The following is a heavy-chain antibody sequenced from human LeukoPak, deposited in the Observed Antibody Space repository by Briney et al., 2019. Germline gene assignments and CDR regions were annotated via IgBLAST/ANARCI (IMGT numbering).Heavy chain of an antibody. D-gene: IGHD1-26*01. J-gene: IGHJ4*02. CDR1: GGSVSGGSYY. CDR2: IYYSGST. Sequence: SETLSLTCTVSGGSVSGGSYYWSWIRQPPGKGLEWIGYIYYSGSTNYNPSLKSRVTISVDTSKNQFSLKLSSVTAADTAVYYCARDIGGSYYVRGYFDYWGQGTLVTVSS. CDR3: ARDIGGSYYVRGYFDY. V-gene: IGHV4-61*01.